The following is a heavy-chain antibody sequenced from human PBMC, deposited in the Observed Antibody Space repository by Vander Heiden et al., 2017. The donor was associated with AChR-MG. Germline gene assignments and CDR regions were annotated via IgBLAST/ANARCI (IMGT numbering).Heavy chain of an antibody. Sequence: EVQLLESGGGLVQPGGSLRLSCAASGFTFSSYAMSWVRQAPGKGLGWASAISGSGGSTYYADSVKGRFTISRNNSKNKLYLQMNSLRAEDTAVYYCAKDLIPDFGLSEYGMDVWGQGTTVTVSS. J-gene: IGHJ6*02. V-gene: IGHV3-23*01. CDR2: ISGSGGST. CDR1: GFTFSSYA. CDR3: AKDLIPDFGLSEYGMDV. D-gene: IGHD3-3*01.